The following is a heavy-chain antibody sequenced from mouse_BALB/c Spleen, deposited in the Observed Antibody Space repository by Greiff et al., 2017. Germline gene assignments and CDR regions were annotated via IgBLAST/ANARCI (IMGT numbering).Heavy chain of an antibody. J-gene: IGHJ2*01. D-gene: IGHD2-1*01. V-gene: IGHV1-69*02. CDR3: ARYGNLLYYFDY. CDR2: IDPSDSYT. CDR1: GYTFTSYW. Sequence: QVQLQQSGAELVKPGASVKLSCKASGYTFTSYWMHWVKQRPGQGLEWIGEIDPSDSYTNYNQKFKGKATLTVDKSSSTAYMQLSSLTSEDSAVYYCARYGNLLYYFDYWGQGTTLTVSS.